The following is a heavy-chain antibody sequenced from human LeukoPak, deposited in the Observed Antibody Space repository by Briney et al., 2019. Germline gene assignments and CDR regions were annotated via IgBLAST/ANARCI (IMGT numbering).Heavy chain of an antibody. CDR3: ARGPYYSSRLSYYYYIDV. J-gene: IGHJ6*03. CDR1: GYTFTSYD. D-gene: IGHD6-13*01. V-gene: IGHV1-8*01. Sequence: VASVKVSCKASGYTFTSYDINWVRQATGQGLEWMGWMNPNSGNTGYAQKFQGRVTMTRNTSISTAYIELSSLRSGDTAVYYCARGPYYSSRLSYYYYIDVWGKRTTVTISS. CDR2: MNPNSGNT.